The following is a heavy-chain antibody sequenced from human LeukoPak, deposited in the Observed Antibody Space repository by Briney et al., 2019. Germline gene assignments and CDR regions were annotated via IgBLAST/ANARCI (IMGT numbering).Heavy chain of an antibody. D-gene: IGHD3-10*01. Sequence: PGGSLRLSCAASGFTFSDYYMSWIRQAPGKGLEWVSYISRGGNSIYYADSVKGRFTISRDNARNSLYLQMNSLRAEDTAVYDCARAGSGTYLSNVWGKGTMVTVSS. CDR1: GFTFSDYY. CDR3: ARAGSGTYLSNV. CDR2: ISRGGNSI. V-gene: IGHV3-11*01. J-gene: IGHJ6*04.